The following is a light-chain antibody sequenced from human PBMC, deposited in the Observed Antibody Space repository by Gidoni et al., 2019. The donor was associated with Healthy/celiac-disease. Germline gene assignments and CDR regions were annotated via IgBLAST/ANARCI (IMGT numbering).Light chain of an antibody. J-gene: IGKJ1*01. CDR3: QQYGSAGT. Sequence: IVLTQSPGTLSLSPGERATLSCRASQSVSSSYLACYQQKPGQAPRLLIYGASSRATGIPYRFSGSVSGTDFTLTISRLEPEDFAVYYFQQYGSAGTFXQXTKVEIK. CDR2: GAS. V-gene: IGKV3-20*01. CDR1: QSVSSSY.